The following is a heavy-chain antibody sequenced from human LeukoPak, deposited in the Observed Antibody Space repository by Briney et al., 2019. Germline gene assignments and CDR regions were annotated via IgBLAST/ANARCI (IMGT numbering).Heavy chain of an antibody. CDR3: ARSQPINYDILTGNWFDP. CDR2: IYHSGST. CDR1: GGSISSGGYS. Sequence: SQTLSLTCAVSGGSISSGGYSWSWIRQPPGKGLEWIGYIYHSGSTYYKPSLKSRVTISVDRSKNQFSLKLSSVTAADTAVYYCARSQPINYDILTGNWFDPWGQGTLVTVSS. J-gene: IGHJ5*02. D-gene: IGHD3-9*01. V-gene: IGHV4-30-2*01.